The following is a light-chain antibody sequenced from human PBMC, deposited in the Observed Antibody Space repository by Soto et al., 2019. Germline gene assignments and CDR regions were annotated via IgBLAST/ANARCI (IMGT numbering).Light chain of an antibody. CDR2: KVS. CDR3: MQGTHWPPIT. Sequence: DVVMTQSPLSLPVTLGQPASISCRSSQSLVYSDGNTYLHWFQQRTGQSPRRLIYKVSNRDSGVPDRFSGSGSGTDFTLKISRVEAEDVGVYYGMQGTHWPPITFGQGTRLEIK. CDR1: QSLVYSDGNTY. V-gene: IGKV2-30*01. J-gene: IGKJ5*01.